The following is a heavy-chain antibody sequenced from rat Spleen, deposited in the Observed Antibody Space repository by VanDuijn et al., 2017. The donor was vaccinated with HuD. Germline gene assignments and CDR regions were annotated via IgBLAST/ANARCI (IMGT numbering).Heavy chain of an antibody. J-gene: IGHJ1*01. V-gene: IGHV5-29*01. CDR1: GFTFNNYW. CDR2: ISSDGRRN. Sequence: EVQLVESGGGLVQPGRSLKLSCAASGFTFNNYWMTWIRQAPAKGLEWVATISSDGRRNYYRDSVKGRFTISRDIAKSSLYLQMDSLRSEDTATYYCAGAGYLRDWYFDFWGPGTMVTVSS. CDR3: AGAGYLRDWYFDF. D-gene: IGHD2-2*01.